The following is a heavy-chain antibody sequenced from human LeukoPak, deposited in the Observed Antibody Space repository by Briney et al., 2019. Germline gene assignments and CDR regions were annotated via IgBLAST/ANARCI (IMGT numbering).Heavy chain of an antibody. J-gene: IGHJ4*02. CDR1: GFTVSINY. CDR3: TKVEGFYDGSGFYFDN. Sequence: GGSLRLSCAASGFTVSINYMSWVRQAPGKGLEWVSVIYSGGATYYADSVKGRFTISRDNSKNTLYLQLNSLRAEDTAVYYCTKVEGFYDGSGFYFDNWGQGTLVTVSS. CDR2: IYSGGAT. V-gene: IGHV3-66*01. D-gene: IGHD3-22*01.